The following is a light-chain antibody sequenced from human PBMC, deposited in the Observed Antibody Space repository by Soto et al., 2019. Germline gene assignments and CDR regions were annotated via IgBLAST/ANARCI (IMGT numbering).Light chain of an antibody. CDR2: TNI. CDR1: SSNIGRNP. CDR3: ATWDDSLYGMV. V-gene: IGLV1-44*01. Sequence: QSVLTQPPSASGTPGQRVTISCSGGSSNIGRNPVNWYLQLPGTAPKLLIYTNIQRPSGVPDRVSASKSGTSASLTISGLQSEDEADYYCATWDDSLYGMVFGGGTKLTVL. J-gene: IGLJ2*01.